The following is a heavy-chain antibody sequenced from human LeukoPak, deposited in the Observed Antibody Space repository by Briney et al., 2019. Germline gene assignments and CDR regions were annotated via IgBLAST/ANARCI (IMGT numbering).Heavy chain of an antibody. V-gene: IGHV4-39*07. CDR2: INHSGST. Sequence: PSETLSLTCTVSGGSISSSSYYWGWIRQPPGKGLEWIGEINHSGSTNYNPSLKSRVTISVDTSKNQYSLKLSSVTAADTAVYYCAGGLPSGYSSSWRPRGFDPWGQGTLVTVSS. J-gene: IGHJ5*02. CDR1: GGSISSSSYY. CDR3: AGGLPSGYSSSWRPRGFDP. D-gene: IGHD6-13*01.